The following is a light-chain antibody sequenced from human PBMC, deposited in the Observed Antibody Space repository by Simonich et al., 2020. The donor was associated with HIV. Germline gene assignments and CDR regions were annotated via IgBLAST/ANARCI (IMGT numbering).Light chain of an antibody. CDR3: QQRSNWPPT. V-gene: IGKV3D-20*02. CDR1: QSVSSSY. Sequence: EIVLTQSPGTLSLSPGERATLSCRASQSVSSSYLAWYQQKPGQAPRLLIYGASSRATGIPDRFSGSGSGTDFTLTISSLEPEDFALYYCQQRSNWPPTFGQGTKVEIK. CDR2: GAS. J-gene: IGKJ1*01.